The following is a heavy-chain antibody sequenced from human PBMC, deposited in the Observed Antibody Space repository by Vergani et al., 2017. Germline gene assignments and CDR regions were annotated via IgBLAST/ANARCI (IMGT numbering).Heavy chain of an antibody. V-gene: IGHV2-70*04. Sequence: QVTLRESGPALVKATQTLTLTCTFSGFSLSTSGMRVSWIRQPPGKALEWLARIDWDDDKFYRTSLKTRLTISKDTSKNQVVLTMTNMDPVDTATYYCARTPGITDDAFDIWGQGTMVTVSS. CDR1: GFSLSTSGMR. J-gene: IGHJ3*02. D-gene: IGHD1-14*01. CDR2: IDWDDDK. CDR3: ARTPGITDDAFDI.